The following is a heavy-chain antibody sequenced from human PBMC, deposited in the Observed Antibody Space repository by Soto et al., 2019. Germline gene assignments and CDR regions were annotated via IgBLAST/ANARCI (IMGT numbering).Heavy chain of an antibody. CDR2: TYFRSKWYN. CDR3: ARGDNLGPKTGYAFET. V-gene: IGHV6-1*01. J-gene: IGHJ5*02. CDR1: GDSVSSNPAS. Sequence: SQTLSLTCAISGDSVSSNPASWNWIRQSPSRGLEWMGRTYFRSKWYNDYAVSVKSRIIINPDTSNNQCSLQLNSVTPEDTAVYFCARGDNLGPKTGYAFETWGQGMMVTVSS. D-gene: IGHD5-12*01.